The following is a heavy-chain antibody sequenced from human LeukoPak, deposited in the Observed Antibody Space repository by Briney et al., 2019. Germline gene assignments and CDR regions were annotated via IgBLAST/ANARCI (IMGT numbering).Heavy chain of an antibody. J-gene: IGHJ4*02. CDR1: GFTFNNYG. V-gene: IGHV3-30*19. CDR2: ISYDGSNK. Sequence: PGGSLRLSCAASGFTFNNYGMHWVRQAPGKGLEWVAVISYDGSNKYYADSVKGRFTISRDNSKNTLYLQMNSLRAEDTAVYYCARDRGVCGVRSSTSCYNFDYWGQGTLVTVSS. CDR3: ARDRGVCGVRSSTSCYNFDY. D-gene: IGHD2-2*02.